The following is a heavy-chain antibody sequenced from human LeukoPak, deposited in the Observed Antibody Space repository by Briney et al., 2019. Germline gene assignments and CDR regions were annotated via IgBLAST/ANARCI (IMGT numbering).Heavy chain of an antibody. CDR3: ASLAMVRGVITSYNWFDP. V-gene: IGHV3-69-1*01. CDR2: ISSSSTI. Sequence: PGGSLRLSCVGSGFDFSVFAMHWVRQAPGKGLEWVSYISSSSTIYYADSVKGRFTISRDNAKNSLYLQMNSLRAEDTAVYYCASLAMVRGVITSYNWFDPWGQGTLVTVSS. CDR1: GFDFSVFA. D-gene: IGHD3-10*01. J-gene: IGHJ5*02.